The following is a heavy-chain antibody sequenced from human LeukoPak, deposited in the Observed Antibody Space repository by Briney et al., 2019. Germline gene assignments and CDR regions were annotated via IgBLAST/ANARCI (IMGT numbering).Heavy chain of an antibody. CDR1: GFTFSSYG. J-gene: IGHJ5*02. CDR2: ISYDGSNK. V-gene: IGHV3-30*18. CDR3: AKDRYSSGWLVDP. Sequence: GRSLRLSCAASGFTFSSYGMHWVRQAPGKGLEWVAVISYDGSNKYYADSVKGRFTISRDNSKNTLYLQMNSLRAEDTAVYYCAKDRYSSGWLVDPWGQGTPVTVSS. D-gene: IGHD6-19*01.